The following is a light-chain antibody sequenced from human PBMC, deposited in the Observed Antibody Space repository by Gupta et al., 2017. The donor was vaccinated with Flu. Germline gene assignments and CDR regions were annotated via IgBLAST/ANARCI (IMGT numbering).Light chain of an antibody. J-gene: IGLJ2*01. CDR3: CSYAGSSTHVV. CDR1: RSHVVCYNL. Sequence: QSALSHPAPVSGSAGQSIAFSCTGTRSHVVCYNLFSWYQQHPGKAPKLMIYEGSKRPSGVSNRFSGSKSGNTASLTISGLQAEDEADYYCCSYAGSSTHVVFGGGTKLTVL. CDR2: EGS. V-gene: IGLV2-23*01.